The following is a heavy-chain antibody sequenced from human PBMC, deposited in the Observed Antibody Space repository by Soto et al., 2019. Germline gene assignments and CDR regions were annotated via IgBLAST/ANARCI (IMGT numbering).Heavy chain of an antibody. CDR2: IYYSGYT. Sequence: SETLSLPCTVSCGLISSYYWSGVPQPPGKGLEWIGYIYYSGYTNYNPSLKSRVTISVDTSKNQFSLKLSSVTAADTAVYYCARGYGDYVKNDYWGQGTLVTVSS. D-gene: IGHD5-12*01. J-gene: IGHJ4*02. CDR1: CGLISSYY. CDR3: ARGYGDYVKNDY. V-gene: IGHV4-59*01.